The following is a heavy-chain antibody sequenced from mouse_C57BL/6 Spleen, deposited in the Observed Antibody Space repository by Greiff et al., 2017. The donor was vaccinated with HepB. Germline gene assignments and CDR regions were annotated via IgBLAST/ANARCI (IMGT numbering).Heavy chain of an antibody. CDR1: GFTFSDYG. D-gene: IGHD1-1*01. Sequence: EVMLVESGGGLVKPGGSLKLSCAASGFTFSDYGMHWVRQAPEKGLEWVAYISSGSSTIYYADTVKGRFTISRDNAKNTLFLQMTSLRSEDTAMYYCARNYYGSRGYWYFDVWGTGTTVTVSS. CDR2: ISSGSSTI. V-gene: IGHV5-17*01. CDR3: ARNYYGSRGYWYFDV. J-gene: IGHJ1*03.